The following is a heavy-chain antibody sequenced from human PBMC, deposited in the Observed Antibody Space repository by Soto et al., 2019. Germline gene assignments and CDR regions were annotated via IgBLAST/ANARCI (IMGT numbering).Heavy chain of an antibody. D-gene: IGHD3-3*02. CDR3: ARGGADIYGPQYD. J-gene: IGHJ4*02. CDR1: GFSFSGYW. CDR2: TNGDGSST. Sequence: EVQLVESGGGLVQPGGSLRLSCATSGFSFSGYWIHWVRQAPGKGLVWVSHTNGDGSSTNYADSVKGRFTISRDYSKNTLYLQMNSLRVEDTAVYYCARGGADIYGPQYDWGQGTLVTVSS. V-gene: IGHV3-74*01.